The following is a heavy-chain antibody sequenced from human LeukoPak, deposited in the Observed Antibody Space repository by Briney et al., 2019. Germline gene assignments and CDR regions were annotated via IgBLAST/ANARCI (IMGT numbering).Heavy chain of an antibody. J-gene: IGHJ3*02. CDR3: AKDDGDGYNYDPFDI. V-gene: IGHV3-30*18. Sequence: GKSLRLSCAASGFTFSSYGMHWVRQAPGKGLEWVAVISSDGSNGDYADPVKGRFTISRDNSKNTLYLQMNSLRAEDTAVYYCAKDDGDGYNYDPFDIWGQGTMVTVSS. CDR2: ISSDGSNG. CDR1: GFTFSSYG. D-gene: IGHD5-24*01.